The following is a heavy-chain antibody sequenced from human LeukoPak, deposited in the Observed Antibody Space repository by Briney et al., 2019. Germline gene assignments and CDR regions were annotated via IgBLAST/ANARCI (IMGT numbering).Heavy chain of an antibody. CDR2: IVGRGSST. J-gene: IGHJ4*02. CDR1: GFIFSNYA. CDR3: AKWGDYDILTGYYDSDY. V-gene: IGHV3-23*01. Sequence: PGASLRLSCAAYGFIFSNYAMSWVRQAPGKGLEWVLAIVGRGSSTYYADSVKGRFTISRDNSKNTLYLQLNRLRAEDTAVYYCAKWGDYDILTGYYDSDYWGQGTLVTVSS. D-gene: IGHD3-9*01.